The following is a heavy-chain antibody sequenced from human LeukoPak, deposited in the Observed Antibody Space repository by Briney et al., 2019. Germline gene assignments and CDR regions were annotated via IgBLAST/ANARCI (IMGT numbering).Heavy chain of an antibody. V-gene: IGHV1-69*06. D-gene: IGHD1-26*01. CDR3: ARSARWSGSYEFDY. Sequence: ASVTVSCKASGGTFSSYAISWVRQAPGQGLEWMGGIIPIFGTANYAQKFQGRVTITADKSTSTAYMELSSLRSEDTAVYYCARSARWSGSYEFDYWGQGTLVTVSS. CDR2: IIPIFGTA. CDR1: GGTFSSYA. J-gene: IGHJ4*02.